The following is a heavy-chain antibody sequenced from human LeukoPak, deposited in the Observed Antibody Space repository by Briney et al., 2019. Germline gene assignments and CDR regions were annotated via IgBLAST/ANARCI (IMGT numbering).Heavy chain of an antibody. CDR2: ISWNSGSI. CDR1: GFTFDDYA. Sequence: PGGSLRLSCAASGFTFDDYAMHWVRQAPGKGLEWVSGISWNSGSIGYADSVKGRFTISRDNTKNSLYLQMNSLRAEDTALYYCAKDSPERGFDYWGQGTLVTVSS. CDR3: AKDSPERGFDY. V-gene: IGHV3-9*01. D-gene: IGHD3-10*01. J-gene: IGHJ4*02.